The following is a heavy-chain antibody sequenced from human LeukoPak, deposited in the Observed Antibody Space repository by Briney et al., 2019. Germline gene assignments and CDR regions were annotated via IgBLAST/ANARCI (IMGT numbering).Heavy chain of an antibody. Sequence: PGGSLRLSCAASGFTFSSYAMSWVRQAPGKGLEWVSGISGNGAGTYYGDSVKGRFTISRDNSKNTLYLQMNSLRAEDTAVYYCAEVSWESTKQDFDCWGQGTLVTVSS. J-gene: IGHJ4*02. CDR2: ISGNGAGT. D-gene: IGHD5/OR15-5a*01. CDR3: AEVSWESTKQDFDC. CDR1: GFTFSSYA. V-gene: IGHV3-23*02.